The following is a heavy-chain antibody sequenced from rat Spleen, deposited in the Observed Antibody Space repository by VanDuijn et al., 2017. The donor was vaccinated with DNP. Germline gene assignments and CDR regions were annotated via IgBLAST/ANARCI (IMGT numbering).Heavy chain of an antibody. CDR3: VRWNNSGFYFDY. CDR2: ISYDGGST. D-gene: IGHD4-3*01. V-gene: IGHV5-22*01. CDR1: GFTFSHYY. J-gene: IGHJ2*01. Sequence: EVQLVESGGGLVQPGGSLKLSCPASGFTFSHYYMAWACQAPTTGLGWVAYISYDGGSTYYGDSVKGRFTISRDNAERTLHLPMNSLRSEHMATYHCVRWNNSGFYFDYWGQGVVVTVSS.